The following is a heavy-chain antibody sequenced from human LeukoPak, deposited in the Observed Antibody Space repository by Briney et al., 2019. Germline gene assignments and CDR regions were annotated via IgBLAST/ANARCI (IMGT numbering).Heavy chain of an antibody. V-gene: IGHV3-30-3*01. J-gene: IGHJ4*02. Sequence: GGSLRLSCAASGFSLSTYAIHLVRQAPGKGLEWLTVMSYDGSNECFADSVRGRFTVSKDNSKNTVYLQMNSLRADGTAVYYCARSGGVRSNWIHLTPWGRGTLVTVSS. CDR3: ARSGGVRSNWIHLTP. D-gene: IGHD5-18*01. CDR1: GFSLSTYA. CDR2: MSYDGSNE.